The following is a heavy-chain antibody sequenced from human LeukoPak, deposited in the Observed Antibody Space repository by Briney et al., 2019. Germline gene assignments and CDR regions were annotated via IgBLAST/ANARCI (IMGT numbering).Heavy chain of an antibody. CDR1: GFTFSSYA. V-gene: IGHV3-23*01. Sequence: GRSLRLSCAASGFTFSSYAMHWVRQAPGKGLEWVSDISGSGGGTKYADSVKGRFTIARDNSKNTLYLQMNSLRAEDTAIYYCAKGDDRSNYALDYWGQGTLVTVSS. CDR3: AKGDDRSNYALDY. CDR2: ISGSGGGT. D-gene: IGHD3-10*01. J-gene: IGHJ4*02.